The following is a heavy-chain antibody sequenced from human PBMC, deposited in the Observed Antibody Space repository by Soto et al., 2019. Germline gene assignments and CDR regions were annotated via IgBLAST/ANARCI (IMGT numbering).Heavy chain of an antibody. Sequence: EVQLVESGGGLIQPGWSLRRSCAASGFTFSSYSMNWVRQAPGKGLEWISYISSSDINIYYADSVKGRFTISRDIAKNSLYLQMNSLRAEDTAVYYCARDYGDYVPRNDYWGQGTLVTVSS. D-gene: IGHD4-17*01. CDR3: ARDYGDYVPRNDY. V-gene: IGHV3-48*01. J-gene: IGHJ4*02. CDR2: ISSSDINI. CDR1: GFTFSSYS.